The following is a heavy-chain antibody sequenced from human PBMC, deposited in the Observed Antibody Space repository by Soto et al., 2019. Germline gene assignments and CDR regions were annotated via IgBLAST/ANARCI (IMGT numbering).Heavy chain of an antibody. CDR1: GFSLSTSGVG. V-gene: IGHV2-5*02. CDR3: AHRRPGIARSYNWFDP. Sequence: SGPTLVNPTQTLTLTCTFSGFSLSTSGVGVGWIRQPPGKALEWLALIYWDDDKRYSPSLKSRLTITKDTSKNQVVLTMTNMDPVDTATYYCAHRRPGIARSYNWFDPWGQGTLVTVSS. J-gene: IGHJ5*02. CDR2: IYWDDDK. D-gene: IGHD6-13*01.